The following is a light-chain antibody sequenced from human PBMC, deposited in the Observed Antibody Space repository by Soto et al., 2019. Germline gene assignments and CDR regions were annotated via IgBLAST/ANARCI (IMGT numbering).Light chain of an antibody. CDR1: ISNVGNYNL. CDR3: CSYGGDRV. Sequence: QSALTQPASVSGSPGQSITISCTGTISNVGNYNLVSWYQQHPGKAPKLILYEVNKRPSGVSNRFSGSKSGNTASLTISGLQTEDEADYYCCSYGGDRVFGGGTKLT. V-gene: IGLV2-23*02. J-gene: IGLJ2*01. CDR2: EVN.